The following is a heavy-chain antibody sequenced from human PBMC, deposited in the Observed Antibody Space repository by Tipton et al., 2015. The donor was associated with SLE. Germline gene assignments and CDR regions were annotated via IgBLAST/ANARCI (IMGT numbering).Heavy chain of an antibody. CDR3: ARGEMDVFDI. V-gene: IGHV4-39*07. J-gene: IGHJ3*02. CDR1: GGSISSSSYY. Sequence: TLSLTCTVSGGSISSSSYYWGWIRQPPGKGLEWIGSIYYSGSTYYNPSLKSRVTISVDMSGNQFSLRLDSVTAADTALYYCARGEMDVFDIWGQGTVVSVSS. CDR2: IYYSGST.